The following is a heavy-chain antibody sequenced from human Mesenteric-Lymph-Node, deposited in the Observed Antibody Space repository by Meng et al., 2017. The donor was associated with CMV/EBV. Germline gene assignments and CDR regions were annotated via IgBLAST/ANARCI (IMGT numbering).Heavy chain of an antibody. Sequence: ASVKVSCKASGDTFTGYYVHWVRQAPGQGLEWMGWIHPNGGGTKYAQKFQGSVTMTRDTSISTAYMELSRLRSADTAMYYCASLYNWGQGTLVTVSS. D-gene: IGHD4-11*01. CDR2: IHPNGGGT. V-gene: IGHV1-2*02. CDR1: GDTFTGYY. J-gene: IGHJ4*02. CDR3: ASLYN.